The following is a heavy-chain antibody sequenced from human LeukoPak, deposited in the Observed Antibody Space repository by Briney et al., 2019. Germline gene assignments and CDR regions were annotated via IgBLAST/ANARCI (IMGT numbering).Heavy chain of an antibody. CDR3: ARVGYDYVWGSYRLLDY. V-gene: IGHV4-34*01. CDR2: INHSGST. D-gene: IGHD3-16*02. CDR1: GGSFSGYY. J-gene: IGHJ4*02. Sequence: SGTLSLTCAVYGGSFSGYYWSWIRQPPGKGLEWIGKINHSGSTNYNPSLKSRVTISVDTSKNQFSLKLSSVTAADTAVYYCARVGYDYVWGSYRLLDYWGQGTLVTVSS.